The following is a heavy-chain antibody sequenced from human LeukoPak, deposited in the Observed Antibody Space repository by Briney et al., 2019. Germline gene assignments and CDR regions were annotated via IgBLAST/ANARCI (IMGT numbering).Heavy chain of an antibody. CDR2: VYPGDSET. CDR1: GYTFIRDW. CDR3: ARTWDSNGRADY. J-gene: IGHJ4*02. V-gene: IGHV5-51*01. D-gene: IGHD3-22*01. Sequence: GESQKISCKGSGYTFIRDWIAWVRQMPGKGLEWMGIVYPGDSETRYSPSFQGQVTISADKSISTAYLQWSSLKASDTAMYYCARTWDSNGRADYWGQGTLVTVSS.